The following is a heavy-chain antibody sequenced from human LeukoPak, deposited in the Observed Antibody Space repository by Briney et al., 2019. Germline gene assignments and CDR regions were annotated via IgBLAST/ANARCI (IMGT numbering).Heavy chain of an antibody. CDR3: AREPKLGNYYYYYGMDV. V-gene: IGHV1-8*01. Sequence: ASVKVSCKASGYTFTSYDINWVRQATGQGLEWMGWMNPNSGNTGYAQKFQGRVTMTRNTSISTAYMELSSLRSEDTAVYYCAREPKLGNYYYYYGMDVWGQGTTVTVSS. J-gene: IGHJ6*02. D-gene: IGHD4-23*01. CDR1: GYTFTSYD. CDR2: MNPNSGNT.